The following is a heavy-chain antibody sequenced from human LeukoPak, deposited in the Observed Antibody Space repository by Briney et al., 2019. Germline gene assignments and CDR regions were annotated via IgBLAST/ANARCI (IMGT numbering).Heavy chain of an antibody. V-gene: IGHV3-7*03. CDR1: GFTFSSYW. D-gene: IGHD3-16*01. CDR2: INHNGNVN. J-gene: IGHJ6*02. CDR3: ARGGGLDV. Sequence: PGGPLRLSCAASGFTFSSYWMNWARQASGKGLEWVASINHNGNVNYYVDSVKGRFTISRDNAKNSLYLQMSNLRAEDTAVYFCARGGGLDVWGQGATVTVSS.